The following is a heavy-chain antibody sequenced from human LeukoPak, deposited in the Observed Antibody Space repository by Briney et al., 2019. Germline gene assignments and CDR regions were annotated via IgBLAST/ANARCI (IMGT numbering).Heavy chain of an antibody. CDR3: ALDDSISICPFDY. CDR1: GFTFSTYD. CDR2: IRFDGSDE. J-gene: IGHJ4*02. V-gene: IGHV3-30*02. Sequence: GGSLRLSRAASGFTFSTYDMHWVRQAPGKGLEWVAFIRFDGSDEYYAESVQGRFNISRDNSKSTLYLRMNSLRAEDTAVYYCALDDSISICPFDYWGQGTLVTVSS. D-gene: IGHD3-22*01.